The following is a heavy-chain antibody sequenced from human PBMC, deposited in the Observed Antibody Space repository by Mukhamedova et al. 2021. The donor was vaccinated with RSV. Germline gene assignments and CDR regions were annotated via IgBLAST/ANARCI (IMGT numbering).Heavy chain of an antibody. CDR2: IYPGDSDT. Sequence: VRQMPGKGLEWMGIIYPGDSDTRYSPSFQGQVTISADKSISTAYLQWSSLKASDTAMYYCASKVACAFDYWGHGTLFTVSS. V-gene: IGHV5-51*01. D-gene: IGHD5-12*01. CDR3: ASKVACAFDY. J-gene: IGHJ4*01.